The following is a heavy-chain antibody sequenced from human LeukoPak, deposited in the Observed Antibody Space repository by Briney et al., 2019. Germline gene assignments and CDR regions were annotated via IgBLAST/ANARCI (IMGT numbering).Heavy chain of an antibody. CDR1: GFTFSSYW. J-gene: IGHJ6*02. CDR3: ARDRRWYSSGLYGMDV. V-gene: IGHV3-7*03. D-gene: IGHD6-19*01. Sequence: GGSLRLSCAASGFTFSSYWMNWARQAPGKGLEWVASINHNGNVNYYVDSVKGRFTISRDNSKNTLYLQMNSLRAEDTAVYYCARDRRWYSSGLYGMDVWGQGTTVTVSS. CDR2: INHNGNVN.